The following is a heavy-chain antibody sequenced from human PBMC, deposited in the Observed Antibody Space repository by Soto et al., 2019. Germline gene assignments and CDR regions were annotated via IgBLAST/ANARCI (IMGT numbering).Heavy chain of an antibody. V-gene: IGHV3-30*18. CDR2: ISYDGSNK. CDR1: GFTFSSYG. D-gene: IGHD2-8*01. J-gene: IGHJ4*02. CDR3: AKRSRNCTNGVCYTPFGY. Sequence: GGSLRLSCAASGFTFSSYGMHWVRQAPGKGLEWVAVISYDGSNKYYADSVKGRFTISRDNSKNTLYLQMNSLRAEDTAVYYCAKRSRNCTNGVCYTPFGYWGQGTLVTVSS.